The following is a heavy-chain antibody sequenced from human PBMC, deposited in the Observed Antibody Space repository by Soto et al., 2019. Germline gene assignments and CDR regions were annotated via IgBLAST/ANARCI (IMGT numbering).Heavy chain of an antibody. CDR1: GFPFSSYA. V-gene: IGHV3-23*01. Sequence: HPGGSLRLSCAASGFPFSSYAMSWVRQAPGKGLEWVSAISGSGGSTYYADSVKGRFTISRDNSKNTLYLQMNSLRAEDTAVYYSAKDRRWLRPYYYYYGMDVWGQGTTVTVSS. CDR2: ISGSGGST. CDR3: AKDRRWLRPYYYYYGMDV. D-gene: IGHD5-12*01. J-gene: IGHJ6*02.